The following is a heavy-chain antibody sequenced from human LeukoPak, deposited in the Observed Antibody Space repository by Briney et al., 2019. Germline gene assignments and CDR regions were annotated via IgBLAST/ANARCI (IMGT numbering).Heavy chain of an antibody. V-gene: IGHV1-2*02. J-gene: IGHJ6*03. CDR1: GYTFSGNY. CDR3: ARGGDSSGYYFANYYYMDV. Sequence: GASVKVSCKASGYTFSGNYMHWVRQAPGQGLEWMGWINPNSGSTNYAQKFQGRVTMTRDTSISTAYMELSRLRSDDTAVYYCARGGDSSGYYFANYYYMDVWGKGTTVTVSS. CDR2: INPNSGST. D-gene: IGHD3-22*01.